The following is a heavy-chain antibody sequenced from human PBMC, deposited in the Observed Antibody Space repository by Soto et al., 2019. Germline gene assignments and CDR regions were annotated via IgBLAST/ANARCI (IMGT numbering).Heavy chain of an antibody. Sequence: SETLSLTCTVSGGSISSYYWSWIRQPPGKGLEWIGYIYYSGSTNYNPSLKSRVTISVDTSKNQFSLKLSSVTAADTAVYYCARAGGHYGDYLSRGVWFDPWGQGTLVTVSS. D-gene: IGHD4-17*01. J-gene: IGHJ5*02. CDR1: GGSISSYY. V-gene: IGHV4-59*01. CDR3: ARAGGHYGDYLSRGVWFDP. CDR2: IYYSGST.